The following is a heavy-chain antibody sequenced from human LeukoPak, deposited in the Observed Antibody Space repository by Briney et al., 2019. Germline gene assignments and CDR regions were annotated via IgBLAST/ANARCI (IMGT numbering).Heavy chain of an antibody. CDR3: AREKQSGRTPFDY. V-gene: IGHV3-30*04. Sequence: GGSLRLSCVASGFTFTGHSMHWVRQAPGKGLEWVAVVAHDEKTIFYADSLKGRFTVSRDNSKNTVYLQMSRLTDEDTAVYYCAREKQSGRTPFDYWGQGSLVTVSS. D-gene: IGHD2-15*01. CDR1: GFTFTGHS. J-gene: IGHJ4*02. CDR2: VAHDEKTI.